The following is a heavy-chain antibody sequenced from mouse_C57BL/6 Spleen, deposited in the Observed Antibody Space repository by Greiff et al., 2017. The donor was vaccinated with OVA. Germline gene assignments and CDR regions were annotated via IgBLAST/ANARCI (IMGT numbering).Heavy chain of an antibody. CDR2: IWSGGST. CDR1: GFSLTSSG. CDR3: ARNRAYYYGSSYGYFDV. Sequence: QVQLKQSGPGLVQPSQSLSITCTVSGFSLTSSGVHWVRQSPGKGLEWLGVIWSGGSTDYNAAFISRLSISKDNSKSQVFFKMNSLRAADTAIYYCARNRAYYYGSSYGYFDVWGTGTTVTVSS. J-gene: IGHJ1*03. V-gene: IGHV2-2*01. D-gene: IGHD1-1*01.